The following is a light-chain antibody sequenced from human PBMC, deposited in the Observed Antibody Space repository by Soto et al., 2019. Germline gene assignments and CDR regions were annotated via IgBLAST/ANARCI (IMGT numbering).Light chain of an antibody. CDR2: GAS. J-gene: IGKJ1*01. V-gene: IGKV3D-20*02. CDR3: QQRSNWWT. Sequence: IVLTQSPGTLSLSPGERATLSCRASQSVSSSYLAWYQQKPGQAPRLLIYGASSRATGIPARFSGSGSGTDFTLTISSLEPEDFAVYYCQQRSNWWTFGQGTKVDIK. CDR1: QSVSSSY.